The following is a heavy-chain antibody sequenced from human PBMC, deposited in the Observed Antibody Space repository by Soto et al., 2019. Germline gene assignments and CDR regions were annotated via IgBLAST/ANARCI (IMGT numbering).Heavy chain of an antibody. D-gene: IGHD6-19*01. CDR2: IYYSGST. V-gene: IGHV4-39*01. CDR3: ARVYASGWTYYYGMDV. J-gene: IGHJ6*02. CDR1: GGSISSSSYY. Sequence: SETLSLTCTVSGGSISSSSYYWGWIRQPPGKGLEWIGSIYYSGSTYYNPSLKSRVTISVDTSKNQLSLQLNSVTPEDTAVYYCARVYASGWTYYYGMDVWGQGTTVTVSS.